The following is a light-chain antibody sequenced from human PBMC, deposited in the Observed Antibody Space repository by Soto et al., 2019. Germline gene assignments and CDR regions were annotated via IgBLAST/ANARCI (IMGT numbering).Light chain of an antibody. J-gene: IGLJ1*01. V-gene: IGLV2-8*01. Sequence: QSALTQPPSASGSPGQSVAISCTGTSSDVGGYDYVSWYQQHPGKAPKLMIYDVSKRPSGVPDRFSGSKSGNTASLTFSGLQAEDEADYYCSSYAGTHIVFGTGTKLTVL. CDR3: SSYAGTHIV. CDR1: SSDVGGYDY. CDR2: DVS.